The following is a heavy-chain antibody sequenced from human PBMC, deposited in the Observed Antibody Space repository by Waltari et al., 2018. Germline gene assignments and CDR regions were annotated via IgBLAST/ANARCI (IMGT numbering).Heavy chain of an antibody. V-gene: IGHV5-51*01. CDR2: SYPGDADT. D-gene: IGHD3-3*01. Sequence: EVQLVQSGAEVKKPGESLKISCKGSGYSFTSYWIGWVRQMPGKGLEWMGISYPGDADTRDSPAVQGQVTISADKSISTAYLQWSSLKASDTAMYYCARRAYDFWSGYYPNWYFDLWGRGTLVTVSS. CDR3: ARRAYDFWSGYYPNWYFDL. J-gene: IGHJ2*01. CDR1: GYSFTSYW.